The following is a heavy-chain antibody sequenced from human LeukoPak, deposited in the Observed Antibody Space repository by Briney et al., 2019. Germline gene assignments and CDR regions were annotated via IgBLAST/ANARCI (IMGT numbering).Heavy chain of an antibody. CDR3: ARLGYSYFDY. D-gene: IGHD5-18*01. V-gene: IGHV4-59*08. J-gene: IGHJ4*02. CDR2: IYYSGST. CDR1: GGSISSYY. Sequence: SETLSLTCTVSGGSISSYYWSWIRQPPGKGLEWIGYIYYSGSTNYNPSLKSRVTISVDTSKNQFSLKPSSVTAADTAVYYCARLGYSYFDYWGQGTLVTVSS.